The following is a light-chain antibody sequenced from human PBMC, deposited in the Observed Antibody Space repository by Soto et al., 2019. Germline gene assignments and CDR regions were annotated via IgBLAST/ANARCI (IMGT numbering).Light chain of an antibody. V-gene: IGKV2-28*01. CDR3: MQPLQSWT. J-gene: IGKJ1*01. CDR1: QSLLHSNGYNY. Sequence: DIVMTQSPLSLPVTPGETASISCRSSQSLLHSNGYNYLDWYLQKPGQSPQLLIYLGSNRASGVPDRFSGSGSGTDFTLKISRVEAEDVGVYYCMQPLQSWTVGQGTKVDIK. CDR2: LGS.